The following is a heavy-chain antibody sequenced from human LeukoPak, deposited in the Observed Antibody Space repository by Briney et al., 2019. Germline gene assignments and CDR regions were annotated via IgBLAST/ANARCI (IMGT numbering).Heavy chain of an antibody. CDR3: ASIAAAGNHFDY. CDR1: GGTFSSYA. V-gene: IGHV1-69*01. D-gene: IGHD6-13*01. CDR2: IIPIFGTA. Sequence: GASVKVSCTASGGTFSSYAISWVRQAPGQGLEWMGGIIPIFGTANYAQKFQGRVTITADESTSTAYMELSSLRSEDTAVYYCASIAAAGNHFDYWGQGTLVTVSS. J-gene: IGHJ4*02.